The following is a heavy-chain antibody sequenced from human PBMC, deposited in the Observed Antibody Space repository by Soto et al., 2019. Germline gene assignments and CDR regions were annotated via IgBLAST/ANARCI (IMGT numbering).Heavy chain of an antibody. D-gene: IGHD3-3*01. CDR2: IYYSGST. Sequence: KTSETLSLTCTVSGGSISSYYWSWIRQPPGKGLEWIGYIYYSGSTNYNPSLKSRVTISVDTSKNQFSLKLSSVTAADTAVYYCARNLGDFWPYGMDVWGQGTTVTVSS. V-gene: IGHV4-59*01. CDR3: ARNLGDFWPYGMDV. J-gene: IGHJ6*02. CDR1: GGSISSYY.